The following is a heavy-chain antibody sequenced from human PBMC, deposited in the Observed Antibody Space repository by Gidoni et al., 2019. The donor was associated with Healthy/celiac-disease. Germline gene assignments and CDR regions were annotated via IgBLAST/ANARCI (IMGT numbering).Heavy chain of an antibody. D-gene: IGHD3-22*01. J-gene: IGHJ4*02. Sequence: EVQLLESGGGLVQPGGSLRLSCAASGFTFSSYAMSWVRQAPGKGLEWVSAISGSGGSTYYADSVKGRFTISRDNSKNTLYLQMNSLRAEDTAVYYCAKDRVIGSDYYDSSGPFDYWGQGTLVTVSS. V-gene: IGHV3-23*01. CDR2: ISGSGGST. CDR3: AKDRVIGSDYYDSSGPFDY. CDR1: GFTFSSYA.